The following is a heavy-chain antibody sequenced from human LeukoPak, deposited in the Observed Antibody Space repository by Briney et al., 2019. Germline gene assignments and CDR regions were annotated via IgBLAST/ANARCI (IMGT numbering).Heavy chain of an antibody. Sequence: SETLSLTCAVYGGSFSGYYWSWIRQPPGKGLEWIGEINHSGSTNYNPSLKSRVTILVDTSKNQFSLKLSSVTAADTAVYYCARAGQGDFWSGLRYFDYWGQGTLVTVSS. CDR3: ARAGQGDFWSGLRYFDY. CDR1: GGSFSGYY. D-gene: IGHD3-3*01. V-gene: IGHV4-34*01. J-gene: IGHJ4*02. CDR2: INHSGST.